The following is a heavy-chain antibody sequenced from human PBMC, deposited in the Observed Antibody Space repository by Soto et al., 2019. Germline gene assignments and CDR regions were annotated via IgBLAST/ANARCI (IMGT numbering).Heavy chain of an antibody. CDR2: IVPVLDTP. D-gene: IGHD3-10*01. Sequence: QVQLVQSGAEVKKPGSSVKVSCKASGGSLNSHAFSWVRRAPGQGLEWMGKIVPVLDTPNYAQKFQGRLTITADESTSTVYIELSSLTSEDTAVYYCARASRYYGSWLSWFDSWGQGTLVTVSS. CDR3: ARASRYYGSWLSWFDS. CDR1: GGSLNSHA. J-gene: IGHJ5*01. V-gene: IGHV1-69*11.